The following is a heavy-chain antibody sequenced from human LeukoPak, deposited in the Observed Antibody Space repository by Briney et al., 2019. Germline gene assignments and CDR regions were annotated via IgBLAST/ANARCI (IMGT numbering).Heavy chain of an antibody. D-gene: IGHD6-6*01. J-gene: IGHJ4*02. V-gene: IGHV3-74*01. Sequence: GGSLRLSCEASGFTLSSYWMHWVRQAPGKGLVWVSRIKSDGSSTSYADSVKGRFTTSRDNAKNTLYLQLNSLRAEDTAVYYCANRKYSSSIFDYWGQGTPVTVSS. CDR1: GFTLSSYW. CDR2: IKSDGSST. CDR3: ANRKYSSSIFDY.